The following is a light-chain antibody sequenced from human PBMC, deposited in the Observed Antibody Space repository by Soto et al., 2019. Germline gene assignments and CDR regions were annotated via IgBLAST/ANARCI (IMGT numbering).Light chain of an antibody. Sequence: QSVLTQPPSVSGAPGQRVTISCTGSSSNIGAGYDVHWYQQLPGTAPKLLIYGNSNRPSGVPDRFSGSKSGTSASLAITGLQAEDEADYCCQSYDSSLSGSSVVFGGGTKVTVL. CDR1: SSNIGAGYD. CDR2: GNS. J-gene: IGLJ2*01. CDR3: QSYDSSLSGSSVV. V-gene: IGLV1-40*01.